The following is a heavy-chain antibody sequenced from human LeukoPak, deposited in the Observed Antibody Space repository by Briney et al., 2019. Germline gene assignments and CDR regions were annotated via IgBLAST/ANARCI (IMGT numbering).Heavy chain of an antibody. CDR3: ARDRRLFEYSSSFGFDP. J-gene: IGHJ5*02. CDR2: IIPIFGTA. CDR1: GGTFSSYA. D-gene: IGHD6-6*01. V-gene: IGHV1-69*05. Sequence: SVKASCKASGGTFSSYAISWVRQAPGQGLEWMGGIIPIFGTANYAQKFQGRVTITTDESTSTAYMELSSLRSEDTAVYYCARDRRLFEYSSSFGFDPWGQGTLVTVSS.